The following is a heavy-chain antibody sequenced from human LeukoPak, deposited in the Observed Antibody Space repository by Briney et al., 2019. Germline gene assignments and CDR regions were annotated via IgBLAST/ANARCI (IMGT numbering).Heavy chain of an antibody. Sequence: ASVKVSCKASGYTFTSYDINWVRQATGQGLEWMGWMNPNSGNTGYAQKFQGRVTMTRNTSISTAYMELSSLRSEDTAVYYCASTGVVPAAISPPSAYYYYYGMDVWGQGTTVTVSS. J-gene: IGHJ6*02. CDR1: GYTFTSYD. D-gene: IGHD2-2*01. V-gene: IGHV1-8*01. CDR2: MNPNSGNT. CDR3: ASTGVVPAAISPPSAYYYYYGMDV.